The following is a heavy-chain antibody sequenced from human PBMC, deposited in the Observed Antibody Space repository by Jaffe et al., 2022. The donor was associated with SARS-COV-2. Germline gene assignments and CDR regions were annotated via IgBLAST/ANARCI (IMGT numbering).Heavy chain of an antibody. CDR1: GFTFSSYA. D-gene: IGHD6-19*01. CDR2: ISYDGSNK. Sequence: QVQLVESGGGVVQPGRSLRLSCAASGFTFSSYAMHWVRQAPGKGLEWVAVISYDGSNKYYADSVKGRFTISRDNSKNTLYLQMNSLRAEDTAVYYCARGRQWLVHQTSWFDPWGQGTLVTVSS. V-gene: IGHV3-30-3*01. CDR3: ARGRQWLVHQTSWFDP. J-gene: IGHJ5*02.